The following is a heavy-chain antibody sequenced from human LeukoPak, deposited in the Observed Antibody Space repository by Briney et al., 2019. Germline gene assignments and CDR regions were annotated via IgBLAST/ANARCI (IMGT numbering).Heavy chain of an antibody. J-gene: IGHJ4*02. D-gene: IGHD4-17*01. V-gene: IGHV3-48*03. CDR2: ISSGSSTI. Sequence: GGSLRLSCAASGFSFSSYEMSWVRQAPGRGLEGISYISSGSSTIYYADSVRGRFTVSRDNAKNSLYLQMNSLRAEDTAVYYCARYGDYVVGYFDYWGQGALVTVSS. CDR1: GFSFSSYE. CDR3: ARYGDYVVGYFDY.